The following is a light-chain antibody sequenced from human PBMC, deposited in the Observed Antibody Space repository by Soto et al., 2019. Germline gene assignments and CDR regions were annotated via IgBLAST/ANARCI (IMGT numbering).Light chain of an antibody. V-gene: IGLV2-14*01. CDR3: SSYTSSSIDYV. CDR2: EVS. J-gene: IGLJ1*01. CDR1: SSDVGGYNY. Sequence: ALTQPASVSGSPGQSITISCTGTSSDVGGYNYVSWYQQHPGKAPKLMIFEVSNRPSGVSNRFSGSKSGNTASLTISGLQAEDEADYYCSSYTSSSIDYVFGTGTKLTVL.